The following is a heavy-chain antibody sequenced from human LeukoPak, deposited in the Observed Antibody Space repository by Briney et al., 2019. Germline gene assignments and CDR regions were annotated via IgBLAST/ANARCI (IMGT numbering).Heavy chain of an antibody. J-gene: IGHJ3*02. CDR3: AKDQSGRVKAFDI. CDR1: GFTVSSNY. V-gene: IGHV3-53*05. Sequence: PGGSLRLSCAASGFTVSSNYMSWVRQAPGKGLEWVSVIYSGGSTYYADSVKGRFTISRDNSKNTLYLQMNSLRAEDTAVYYCAKDQSGRVKAFDIWGQGTMVTVSS. CDR2: IYSGGST. D-gene: IGHD1-26*01.